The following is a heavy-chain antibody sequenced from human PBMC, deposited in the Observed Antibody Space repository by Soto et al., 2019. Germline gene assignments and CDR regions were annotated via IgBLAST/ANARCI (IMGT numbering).Heavy chain of an antibody. CDR3: ARSGSSIAARHYWFDP. Sequence: QVQLVQSGAEVKKPGSSVKVSCKASGGTFSSYAISWVRQAPGQGLEWMGGIMPIFGTANYAQKFQGRVTITADESTSTAYMELSSLRSEDTAVYYCARSGSSIAARHYWFDPWGQGTLVTVSS. CDR1: GGTFSSYA. CDR2: IMPIFGTA. D-gene: IGHD6-6*01. J-gene: IGHJ5*02. V-gene: IGHV1-69*01.